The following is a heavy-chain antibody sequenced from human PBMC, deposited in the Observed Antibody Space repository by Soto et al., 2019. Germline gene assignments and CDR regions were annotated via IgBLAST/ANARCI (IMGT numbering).Heavy chain of an antibody. J-gene: IGHJ6*03. D-gene: IGHD2-2*01. CDR3: ARTPRYCSSTSCYFRSHYYYYYMDV. Sequence: SETLSLTCAVEGWACSGDDWSWIRQPPGRGLEWIGEINHSGSTNYNPSLKSRVTISVDTSKNQYSLKLSSVTAADTAVYYCARTPRYCSSTSCYFRSHYYYYYMDVWGKGTTVTVSS. CDR1: GWACSGDD. CDR2: INHSGST. V-gene: IGHV4-34*01.